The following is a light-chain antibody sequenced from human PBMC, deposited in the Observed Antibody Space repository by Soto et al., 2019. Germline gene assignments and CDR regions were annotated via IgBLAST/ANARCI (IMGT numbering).Light chain of an antibody. CDR3: QKYNSAPRT. V-gene: IGKV1-27*01. J-gene: IGKJ1*01. Sequence: DIQMTQSPSSLSASVGDRVTITCRASQGISNYLAWYQQKPGKVPKLLIYAASTLQSGVPSRFSGSGSGTDFTITISSLQPEDVATYYCQKYNSAPRTVGQGTKVEIK. CDR2: AAS. CDR1: QGISNY.